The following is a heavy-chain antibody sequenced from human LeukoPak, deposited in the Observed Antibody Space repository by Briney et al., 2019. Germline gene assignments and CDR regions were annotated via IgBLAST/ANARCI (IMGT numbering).Heavy chain of an antibody. Sequence: SVKVSCKASGGTFSSYAISWVRQAPGQGLEWMGRIIPILGIANYAQKFQGRVTITADKSTSTAYMELSSLRSDDTAVYYCARDRNYDILTGYYYYFDYWGQGTLVTVSS. D-gene: IGHD3-9*01. CDR1: GGTFSSYA. CDR2: IIPILGIA. CDR3: ARDRNYDILTGYYYYFDY. J-gene: IGHJ4*02. V-gene: IGHV1-69*04.